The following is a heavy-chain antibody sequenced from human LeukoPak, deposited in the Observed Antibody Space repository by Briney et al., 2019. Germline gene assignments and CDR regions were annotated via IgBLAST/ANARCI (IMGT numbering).Heavy chain of an antibody. CDR1: GYTFTSYD. CDR3: AKNYRVPAAKTDAFDI. Sequence: ASVKVSCKASGYTFTSYDINWVRQATGQGREWMGWMNPNSGNTGYAQKFQGRVTMTRDTSTSTVYMELSSLRAEDTAVYYCAKNYRVPAAKTDAFDIWGQGTMVTVSS. CDR2: MNPNSGNT. V-gene: IGHV1-8*01. J-gene: IGHJ3*02. D-gene: IGHD2-2*01.